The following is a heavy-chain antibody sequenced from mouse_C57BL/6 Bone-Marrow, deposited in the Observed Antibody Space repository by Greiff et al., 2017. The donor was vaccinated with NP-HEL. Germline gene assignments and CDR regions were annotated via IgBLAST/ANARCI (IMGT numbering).Heavy chain of an antibody. Sequence: VQLQESGAELVRPGTSVKVSCKASGYAFTNYLIEWVKQRPGQGLEWIGVINPGSGGTNYNEKFKGKATLTADKSSSTAYMQLSSLTSEDSAVYFCARGGGSSYNYFDYWGQGTTLTVSS. CDR3: ARGGGSSYNYFDY. J-gene: IGHJ2*01. CDR2: INPGSGGT. D-gene: IGHD1-1*01. V-gene: IGHV1-54*01. CDR1: GYAFTNYL.